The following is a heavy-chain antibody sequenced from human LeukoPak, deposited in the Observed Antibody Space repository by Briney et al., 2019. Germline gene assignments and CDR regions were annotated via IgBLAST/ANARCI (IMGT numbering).Heavy chain of an antibody. V-gene: IGHV3-30*02. CDR1: GFTFRSYG. D-gene: IGHD2-2*01. J-gene: IGHJ5*02. CDR2: IRYDGNNK. CDR3: ARSTIVVVPAAMDLNWHNWFDP. Sequence: GGSLRLSCAASGFTFRSYGMHWVRQAPGKGLEWVAFIRYDGNNKYYADSVKGRFTIFRDNSRNTLYLQMNSLRAEDTAVYYCARSTIVVVPAAMDLNWHNWFDPWGQGTLVTVSS.